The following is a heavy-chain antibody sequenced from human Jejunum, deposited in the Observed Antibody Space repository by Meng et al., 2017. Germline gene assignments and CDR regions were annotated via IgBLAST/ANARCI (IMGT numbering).Heavy chain of an antibody. CDR2: IYHTGST. Sequence: SETLSLTCTVSGYSINTDFHWGWIRQPPGKGLEWIGSIYHTGSTYYNSSLKSRVTFSVDTAKNQFSLNLSSVAAEDTAVYYCARAQEWFGELSRPYYFDSWGQGTLVTVSS. V-gene: IGHV4-38-2*02. CDR1: GYSINTDFH. D-gene: IGHD3-10*01. J-gene: IGHJ4*02. CDR3: ARAQEWFGELSRPYYFDS.